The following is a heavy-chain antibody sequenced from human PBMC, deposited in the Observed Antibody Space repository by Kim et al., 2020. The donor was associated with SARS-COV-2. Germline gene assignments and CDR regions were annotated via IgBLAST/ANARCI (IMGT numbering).Heavy chain of an antibody. V-gene: IGHV3-21*01. D-gene: IGHD3-3*01. Sequence: ADSVKGRFTISRDNAKNSLYLQMNSLRAEDTAVYYCARVCDFWSGYYLDYWGQGTLVTVSS. CDR3: ARVCDFWSGYYLDY. J-gene: IGHJ4*02.